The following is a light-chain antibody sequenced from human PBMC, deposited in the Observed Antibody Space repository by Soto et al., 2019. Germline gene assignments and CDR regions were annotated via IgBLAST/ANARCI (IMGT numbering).Light chain of an antibody. CDR3: QQYNSYSRT. J-gene: IGKJ1*01. V-gene: IGKV1-5*01. CDR2: AAS. CDR1: QSISSW. Sequence: DIQMTQSPSTLSASVGDRVTITCRASQSISSWLAWYQQKPGKAPKLLIYAASTLQSGVPSRFSGSGSGTEFTLTISSPQPDDFATYYCQQYNSYSRTFGQGTKVEIK.